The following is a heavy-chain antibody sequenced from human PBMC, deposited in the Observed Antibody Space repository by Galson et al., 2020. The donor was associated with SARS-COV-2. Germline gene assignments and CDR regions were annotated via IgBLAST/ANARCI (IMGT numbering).Heavy chain of an antibody. CDR1: GFTFSSYA. Sequence: TGGSLRLSCAASGFTFSSYAMHWVRQAPGKGLEWVAVISYDGSNKYYADSVKGRFTISRDNSKNTLYLQMNSLRAEDTAVYYCAREAAEVGAFDIWGQGTMVTVSS. V-gene: IGHV3-30-3*01. J-gene: IGHJ3*02. CDR2: ISYDGSNK. CDR3: AREAAEVGAFDI. D-gene: IGHD1-26*01.